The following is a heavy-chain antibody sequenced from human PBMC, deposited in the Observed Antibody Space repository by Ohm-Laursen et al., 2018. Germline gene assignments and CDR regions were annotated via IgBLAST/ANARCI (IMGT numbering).Heavy chain of an antibody. D-gene: IGHD3-3*01. J-gene: IGHJ6*02. CDR2: INPNSGGT. CDR1: GYTFTGYY. V-gene: IGHV1-2*02. Sequence: GASVKVSCKASGYTFTGYYMHWVRQAPGQGLEWMGWINPNSGGTNYAQKLQGRVTMTRDTSISTAYMELSRLRSDDTAVYYCASPSITIFGVVIPPYYYGMDVWGQGTTVTVSS. CDR3: ASPSITIFGVVIPPYYYGMDV.